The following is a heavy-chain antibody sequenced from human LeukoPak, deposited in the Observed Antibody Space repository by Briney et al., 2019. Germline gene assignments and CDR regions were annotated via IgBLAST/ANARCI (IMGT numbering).Heavy chain of an antibody. Sequence: GGSLRLSCVVSGFTFSSYGMTWARQAPGKGLEWVSAISVSGGSTYYADSVKGRFTISTDNSKNTLHLQMNGRGAEDPAVYSCAKGRYFDWLFPFDYWGQGHLVTVSS. CDR2: ISVSGGST. CDR1: GFTFSSYG. V-gene: IGHV3-23*01. J-gene: IGHJ4*02. CDR3: AKGRYFDWLFPFDY. D-gene: IGHD3-9*01.